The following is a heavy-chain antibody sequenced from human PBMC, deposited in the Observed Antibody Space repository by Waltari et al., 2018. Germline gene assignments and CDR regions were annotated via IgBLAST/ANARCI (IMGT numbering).Heavy chain of an antibody. D-gene: IGHD6-6*01. CDR2: IWSDGSNK. J-gene: IGHJ6*02. Sequence: QVQLVESGGGVVQPGRSLRRSRAASGFTFRSYGMPWVRQAPGQGLEWVAVIWSDGSNKYYADAVKCRFTISRDNSKNTLYLQMNSLRAEDTAVYYCARDSRTHYSSSSILNYYGMDVWGQGTTVTVSS. CDR3: ARDSRTHYSSSSILNYYGMDV. CDR1: GFTFRSYG. V-gene: IGHV3-33*01.